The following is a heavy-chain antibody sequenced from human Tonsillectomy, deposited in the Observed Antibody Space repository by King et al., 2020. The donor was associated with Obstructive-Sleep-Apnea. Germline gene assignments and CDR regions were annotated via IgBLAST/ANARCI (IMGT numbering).Heavy chain of an antibody. V-gene: IGHV4-4*07. Sequence: QLQESGPGLVKSSETLSLTCTVSGGSISSYYWSWIRQPAGKGLEWIGRIYTSGSTNYNPSLKSRVTMSVDTSKNQFSLNLSSVTAADTAVYYCARVGETTYYYYGMDVWGQGTTVTVSS. CDR3: ARVGETTYYYYGMDV. D-gene: IGHD1-26*01. CDR1: GGSISSYY. CDR2: IYTSGST. J-gene: IGHJ6*02.